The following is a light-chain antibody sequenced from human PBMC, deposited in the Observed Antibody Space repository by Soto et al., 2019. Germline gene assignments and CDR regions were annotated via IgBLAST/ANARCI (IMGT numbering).Light chain of an antibody. CDR3: QEYKNWTPMNT. CDR1: QSVSTN. CDR2: GAS. V-gene: IGKV3-15*01. Sequence: EIVMTQSPATLSASPGERATLSCTASQSVSTNLAWYQQKPGQAPRLLIYGASTWSTGIPARFSGSGSGTEFNFTISIQQSEDFAVYNYQEYKNWTPMNTFGQGAKLEIK. J-gene: IGKJ2*01.